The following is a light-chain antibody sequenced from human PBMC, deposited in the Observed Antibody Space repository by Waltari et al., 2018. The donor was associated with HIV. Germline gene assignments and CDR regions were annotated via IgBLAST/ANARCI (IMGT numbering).Light chain of an antibody. J-gene: IGLJ2*01. CDR3: SSWDGTLYGVA. Sequence: QSVLTQPPSASGTPGQTVTISCSGSDSNLGTNTVNWYQQLPGAAPKLLIYTNTRRPSGGPDRFSGSKSGTSASLAISGLQSEDEALYYCSSWDGTLYGVAFGGGTKVTVL. CDR2: TNT. V-gene: IGLV1-44*01. CDR1: DSNLGTNT.